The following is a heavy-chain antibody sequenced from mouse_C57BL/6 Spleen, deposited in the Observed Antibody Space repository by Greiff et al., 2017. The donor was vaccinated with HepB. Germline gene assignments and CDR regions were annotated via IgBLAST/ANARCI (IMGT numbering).Heavy chain of an antibody. CDR1: GYTFTDYY. CDR2: INPNNGGT. Sequence: VQLQQSGPELVKPGASVKISCKASGYTFTDYYMNWVKQSHGKSLEWIGDINPNNGGTSYNQKFKGKATLTVDKSSSTAYMELRSLTSEDSAVYYCAREIRPRYAMDYWGQGTSVTVSS. CDR3: AREIRPRYAMDY. J-gene: IGHJ4*01. V-gene: IGHV1-26*01.